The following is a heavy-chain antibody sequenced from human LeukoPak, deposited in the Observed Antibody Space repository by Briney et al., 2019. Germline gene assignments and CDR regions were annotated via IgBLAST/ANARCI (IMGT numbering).Heavy chain of an antibody. J-gene: IGHJ5*02. CDR2: IKEDGSEK. CDR3: ARGSGWFDP. V-gene: IGHV3-7*01. CDR1: GFTFSSYW. Sequence: GGSLRLSCAASGFTFSSYWMTWVRQAPGKGLEWVANIKEDGSEKDYEDAVKGRFTISRDSAKNSLYLQMNSLRAEDTAVYHCARGSGWFDPWGQGTLVTVSS. D-gene: IGHD3-3*01.